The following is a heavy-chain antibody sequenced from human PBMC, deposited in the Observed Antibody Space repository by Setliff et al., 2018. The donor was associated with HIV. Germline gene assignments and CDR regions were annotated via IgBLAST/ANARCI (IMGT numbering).Heavy chain of an antibody. Sequence: GGSLRLSCAASGFTFDDYAMHWVRQAPGKGLGWVSGISWNSGSIGYADSVKGRFTISRDNAKNTLYLEMNSLRAEDTAVYYCAKDRDYISSRLTHFYYFGLDVWGQGTTVTVSS. CDR1: GFTFDDYA. CDR3: AKDRDYISSRLTHFYYFGLDV. CDR2: ISWNSGSI. D-gene: IGHD3-10*01. J-gene: IGHJ6*02. V-gene: IGHV3-9*01.